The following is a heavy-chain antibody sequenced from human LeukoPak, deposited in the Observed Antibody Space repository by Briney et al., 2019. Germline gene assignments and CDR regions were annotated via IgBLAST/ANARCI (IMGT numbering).Heavy chain of an antibody. CDR2: TYYRSKWYN. CDR3: ARASIAARPVWSYYFDY. D-gene: IGHD6-6*01. J-gene: IGHJ4*02. CDR1: GDRVCSNSAA. V-gene: IGHV6-1*01. Sequence: SQTLPLTCAISGDRVCSNSAAWNWLRHYPSTCIMWMGRTYYRSKWYNDYAVSVKSRITINPDASKNQFSLQLNSVTPEDTAVYYCARASIAARPVWSYYFDYWGQGTLVTVSS.